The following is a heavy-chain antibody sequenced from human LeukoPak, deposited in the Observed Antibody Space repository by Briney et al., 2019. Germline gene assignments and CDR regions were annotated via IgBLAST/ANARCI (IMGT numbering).Heavy chain of an antibody. CDR3: ARVDIRTAFFDY. Sequence: SETLSLTCTVSGGSITSYYWSWIRQPAGKGLEWIGRIYSSGSTGYNPSLKSRVTMSLDTSKNQFSLNLSSVTAADTAVYYCARVDIRTAFFDYWGQGTLVTVSS. D-gene: IGHD5-12*01. V-gene: IGHV4-4*07. CDR2: IYSSGST. CDR1: GGSITSYY. J-gene: IGHJ4*02.